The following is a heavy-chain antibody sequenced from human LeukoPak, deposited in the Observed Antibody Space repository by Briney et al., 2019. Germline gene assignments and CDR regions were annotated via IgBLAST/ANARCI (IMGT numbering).Heavy chain of an antibody. D-gene: IGHD6-19*01. CDR2: ISYDGSNE. CDR1: GFTFSSYV. V-gene: IGHV3-30*04. Sequence: GGSLRLSCAASGFTFSSYVMHWVRQAPGKGLEWVAIISYDGSNEYYADSVKGRFTISRDNSKNTLYLQMNSLRAADTAVYYCATEAVAGNSADYWGQGTLVTVSS. CDR3: ATEAVAGNSADY. J-gene: IGHJ4*02.